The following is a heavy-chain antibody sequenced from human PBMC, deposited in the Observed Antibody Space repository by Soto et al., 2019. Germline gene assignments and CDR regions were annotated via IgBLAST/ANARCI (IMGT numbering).Heavy chain of an antibody. CDR3: ARARLQDPLDMDV. CDR1: GFTFSSYW. CDR2: IKQDGSEK. D-gene: IGHD4-4*01. V-gene: IGHV3-7*04. J-gene: IGHJ6*03. Sequence: GGSLRLSCAASGFTFSSYWMSWVRQAPGKGLEWVANIKQDGSEKYYVDSVKGRFTISRDNAKNSLYLQMNSLRAEDTAVYYCARARLQDPLDMDVWGKGTTVTVSS.